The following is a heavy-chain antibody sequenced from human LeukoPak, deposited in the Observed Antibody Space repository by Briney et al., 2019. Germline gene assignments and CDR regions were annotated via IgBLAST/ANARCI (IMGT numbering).Heavy chain of an antibody. Sequence: GGSLRLSCAVSGITLSNYGMSWVRQAPGKGLEWVAGISDSGGRTNYADSVKGRFTISRDNPKNTLYLQMNSLSAADTAVYFCAKRGVVIRVILVGFHKEAYYFDSWGQGALVTVSS. CDR3: AKRGVVIRVILVGFHKEAYYFDS. V-gene: IGHV3-23*01. CDR1: GITLSNYG. J-gene: IGHJ4*02. D-gene: IGHD3-22*01. CDR2: ISDSGGRT.